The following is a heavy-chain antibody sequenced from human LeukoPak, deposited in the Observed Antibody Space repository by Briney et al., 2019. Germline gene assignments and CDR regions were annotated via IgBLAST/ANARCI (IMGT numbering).Heavy chain of an antibody. Sequence: GGSLRLSCAASGFTFSSYGMHWVRQAPGKGLEWVAFIRYDGSNKYYADSVKGRFTISRDNSKNTLYLQMNSLRAEDMAVYYCAKDGGVVPAALGAFDIWGQGTMVTVSS. CDR1: GFTFSSYG. J-gene: IGHJ3*02. CDR3: AKDGGVVPAALGAFDI. V-gene: IGHV3-30*02. CDR2: IRYDGSNK. D-gene: IGHD2-2*01.